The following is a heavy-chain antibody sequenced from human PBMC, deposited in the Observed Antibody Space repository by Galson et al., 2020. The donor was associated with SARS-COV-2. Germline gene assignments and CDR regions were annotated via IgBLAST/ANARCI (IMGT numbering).Heavy chain of an antibody. J-gene: IGHJ5*02. D-gene: IGHD2-2*01. V-gene: IGHV4-38-2*02. CDR2: IYHSGST. Sequence: SETLSLTCTVSGYSISSGYYWGWIRQPPGKGLEWIGSIYHSGSTYYNPSLKSRVTISVDTSKNQFSLKLSSVTAADTAVYYCAREGCSSTSCSNWFDPWGQGTLVTVSS. CDR3: AREGCSSTSCSNWFDP. CDR1: GYSISSGYY.